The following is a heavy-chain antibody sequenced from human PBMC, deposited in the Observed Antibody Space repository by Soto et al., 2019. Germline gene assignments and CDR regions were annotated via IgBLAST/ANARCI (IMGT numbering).Heavy chain of an antibody. CDR1: GYIFASYW. Sequence: PGESLKISCKGSGYIFASYWIGWVRQMPGKGLEWVGIIYPGDSDTRYSPSFQGQVTISVDKSISTAYLQWSSLKASDTAMYYCARSSFRTDWFDPWGQGTLVTVSS. CDR3: ARSSFRTDWFDP. J-gene: IGHJ5*02. CDR2: IYPGDSDT. D-gene: IGHD3-10*01. V-gene: IGHV5-51*01.